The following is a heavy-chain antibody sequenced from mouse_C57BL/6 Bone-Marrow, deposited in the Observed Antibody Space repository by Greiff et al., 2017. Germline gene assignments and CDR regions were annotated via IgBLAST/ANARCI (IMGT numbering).Heavy chain of an antibody. CDR3: ARDYYGSSQYYFDY. Sequence: VQLQQSGPSLVQPSQSLSITCTVSGFSLTSYGVHWVRQSPGKGLEWLGVIWSGGSTDYNAAFISRLSISKDNSKSQVFFKMNSLQADDTAIYYCARDYYGSSQYYFDYWGQGTTLTVSS. CDR1: GFSLTSYG. V-gene: IGHV2-2*01. D-gene: IGHD1-1*01. CDR2: IWSGGST. J-gene: IGHJ2*01.